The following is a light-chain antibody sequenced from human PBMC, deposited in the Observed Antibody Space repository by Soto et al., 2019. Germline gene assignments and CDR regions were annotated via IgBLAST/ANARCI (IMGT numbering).Light chain of an antibody. CDR1: QSVSSN. Sequence: ATLSVSPGERATLSCRASQSVSSNLAWYQQKPGQAPRLLIYGASTRATGIPARFSGSGSGTEFTLTISSLQSEDFAVYYCQQYNNWLWTFGQGTKVDIK. V-gene: IGKV3-15*01. CDR3: QQYNNWLWT. CDR2: GAS. J-gene: IGKJ1*01.